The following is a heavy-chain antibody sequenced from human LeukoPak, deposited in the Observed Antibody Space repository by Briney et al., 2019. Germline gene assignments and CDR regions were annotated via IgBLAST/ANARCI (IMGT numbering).Heavy chain of an antibody. J-gene: IGHJ4*02. Sequence: SSETLSLTCAVYGGSFSGYYWSWIRQPPGKGLEWIGEINHSASTNYNPSLKSRVTISVDTSKNQFSLKLSSVTAADTAVYYCARANLYSSSSTPFDYWGQGTLVTVSS. CDR1: GGSFSGYY. CDR2: INHSAST. D-gene: IGHD6-6*01. V-gene: IGHV4-34*01. CDR3: ARANLYSSSSTPFDY.